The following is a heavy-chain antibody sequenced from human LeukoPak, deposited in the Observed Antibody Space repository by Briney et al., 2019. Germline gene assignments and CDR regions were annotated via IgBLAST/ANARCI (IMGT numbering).Heavy chain of an antibody. D-gene: IGHD3-3*01. CDR2: IKQDGSEK. CDR3: AGGAYYDFWSGYYPFYGMDV. J-gene: IGHJ6*02. CDR1: GFTFSSYW. V-gene: IGHV3-7*01. Sequence: PGGSLRLSCAASGFTFSSYWMSWVRQAPGKGLEWVANIKQDGSEKYYVDSVKGRFTISRDNAKNSLYLQMNSLRAEDTAVYYCAGGAYYDFWSGYYPFYGMDVWGQGTTVTVSS.